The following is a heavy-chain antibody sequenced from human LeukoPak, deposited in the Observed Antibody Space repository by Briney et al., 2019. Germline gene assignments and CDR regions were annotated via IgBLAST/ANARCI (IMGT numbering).Heavy chain of an antibody. Sequence: ASVTVSFKASGYTFTGYYMHWVRQAPGQGLEWMGSINPDSGDTNYAQNLQGRVTMTRDTSINTAYLDLSRLRSDDTAVYYCAIMGDTFDIWGQGTKVTVSS. V-gene: IGHV1-2*02. D-gene: IGHD2-8*01. CDR3: AIMGDTFDI. CDR1: GYTFTGYY. CDR2: INPDSGDT. J-gene: IGHJ3*02.